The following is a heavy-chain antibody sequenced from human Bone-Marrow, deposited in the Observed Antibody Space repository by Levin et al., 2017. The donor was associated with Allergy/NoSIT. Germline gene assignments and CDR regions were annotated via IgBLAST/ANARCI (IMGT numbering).Heavy chain of an antibody. Sequence: GGSLRLSCAASGFTFSDHYMDWVRQAPGKGLEWVDRTRNKANSYTTEYAASVKGRFTISRDDSKNSLYLQMNSLKTEDTAVYYCAREDNRYCSSTSCYTGGAFDIWGQGTMVTVSS. D-gene: IGHD2-2*02. CDR1: GFTFSDHY. J-gene: IGHJ3*02. V-gene: IGHV3-72*01. CDR3: AREDNRYCSSTSCYTGGAFDI. CDR2: TRNKANSYTT.